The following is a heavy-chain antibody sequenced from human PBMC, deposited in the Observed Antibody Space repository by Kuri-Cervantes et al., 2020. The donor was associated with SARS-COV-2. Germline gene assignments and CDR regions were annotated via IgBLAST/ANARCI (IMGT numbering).Heavy chain of an antibody. CDR2: IYYSGST. Sequence: GSLRLSCAVYGGSFSGYYWSWIRQPPGKGLEWIGYIYYSGSTNYNPSLKSRVTISVDTSKNQFSLKLSSVTAADTAVYYCARGPVVVVAATNWFDPWGQGTLVTVSS. V-gene: IGHV4-59*01. D-gene: IGHD2-15*01. J-gene: IGHJ5*02. CDR1: GGSFSGYY. CDR3: ARGPVVVVAATNWFDP.